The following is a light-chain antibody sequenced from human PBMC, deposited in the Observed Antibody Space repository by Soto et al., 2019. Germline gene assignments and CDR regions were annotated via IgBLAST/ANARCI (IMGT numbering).Light chain of an antibody. CDR1: QSISNW. CDR2: DAS. V-gene: IGKV1-5*01. CDR3: HRYSNYSLT. Sequence: DIQMTQSPSTLSASVGDRVTITCRASQSISNWLAWYKQKPGKAPNLLIYDASSLESGFPARFSGAVSDTEFTLTVNSLQPDYFATYYCHRYSNYSLTFGRRSKVEVK. J-gene: IGKJ1*01.